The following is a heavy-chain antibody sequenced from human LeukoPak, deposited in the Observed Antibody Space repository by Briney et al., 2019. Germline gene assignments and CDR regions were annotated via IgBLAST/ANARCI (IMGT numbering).Heavy chain of an antibody. CDR3: AKSPALRYFGWPPPYNWFEP. CDR1: GFTFSSYG. Sequence: PGRSLRLSCAASGFTFSSYGMHWVRQAPGKGLEWVAAISYDGSNKYYADSVKGRFTISRDNSKNTLYLQMNSLRAEDTAVYYCAKSPALRYFGWPPPYNWFEPWGQGTLVTVFS. V-gene: IGHV3-30*18. J-gene: IGHJ5*02. D-gene: IGHD3-9*01. CDR2: ISYDGSNK.